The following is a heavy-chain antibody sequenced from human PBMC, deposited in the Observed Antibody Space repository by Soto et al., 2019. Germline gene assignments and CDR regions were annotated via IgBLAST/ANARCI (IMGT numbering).Heavy chain of an antibody. J-gene: IGHJ4*02. CDR1: GFTFSNYA. CDR2: ISGGGGTT. Sequence: VGSLRLSCAASGFTFSNYAMSWVHQARGKGLEWVSIISGGGGTTYYADSVKGRFTISRDNSKNTVHLQINSLRVEDTAVYYCAKQAGYSSDPFDYWGQGTLVTVSS. CDR3: AKQAGYSSDPFDY. V-gene: IGHV3-23*01. D-gene: IGHD6-19*01.